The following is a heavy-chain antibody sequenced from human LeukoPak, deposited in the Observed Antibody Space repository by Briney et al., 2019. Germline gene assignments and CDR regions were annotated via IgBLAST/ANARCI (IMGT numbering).Heavy chain of an antibody. CDR2: ISAYNGNT. D-gene: IGHD6-25*01. J-gene: IGHJ6*02. CDR3: ARDAAPYYYYGMDV. Sequence: EASVKVSCKASGYTFTSYGISWVRQAPGQGLEWMGWISAYNGNTNYAQKFQGRVTITADKSTSTAYMELSSLRSEDTAVYYCARDAAPYYYYGMDVWGQGTTVTVSS. V-gene: IGHV1-18*01. CDR1: GYTFTSYG.